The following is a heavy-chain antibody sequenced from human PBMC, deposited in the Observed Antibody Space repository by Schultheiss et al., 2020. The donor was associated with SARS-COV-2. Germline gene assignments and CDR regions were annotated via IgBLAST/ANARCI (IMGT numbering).Heavy chain of an antibody. CDR2: ISYDGSNK. CDR1: GFTFSSYA. Sequence: GGSLRLSCAASGFTFSSYAMHWVRQAPGKGLEWVAVISYDGSNKYYADSVKGRFTISRDNSKNRLYLQINSLRAEDTAVYYCACSGAGTEDFWGQGTLVTVLL. CDR3: ACSGAGTEDF. D-gene: IGHD6-25*01. J-gene: IGHJ4*02. V-gene: IGHV3-30*04.